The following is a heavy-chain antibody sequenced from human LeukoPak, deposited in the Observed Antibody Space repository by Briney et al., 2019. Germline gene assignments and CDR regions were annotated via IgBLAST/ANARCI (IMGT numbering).Heavy chain of an antibody. Sequence: GGSLRLSCAASGFTFSSYSMNWVRQAPGKGLEGVSSISSSSSYIYYADSVKGRFTISRDNAKNSLYLQMNSLRAEDTAVYYCARVPVYCGGDCFWFDPWGQGTLVTVSS. CDR2: ISSSSSYI. CDR1: GFTFSSYS. V-gene: IGHV3-21*01. D-gene: IGHD2-21*02. CDR3: ARVPVYCGGDCFWFDP. J-gene: IGHJ5*02.